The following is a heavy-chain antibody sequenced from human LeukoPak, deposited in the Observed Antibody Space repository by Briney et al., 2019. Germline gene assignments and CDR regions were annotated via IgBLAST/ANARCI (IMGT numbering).Heavy chain of an antibody. CDR3: ARHAKYFRSGDFDY. CDR2: INHSGST. CDR1: GGSFSGYY. Sequence: SETLSLTCAVYGGSFSGYYWSWIRQPPGKGLEWIGEINHSGSTNYNPSLKSRVTISVDTSKNQFSLKLSSVTAADTAVYYCARHAKYFRSGDFDYWGQGTLVTVSS. J-gene: IGHJ4*02. V-gene: IGHV4-34*01. D-gene: IGHD2/OR15-2a*01.